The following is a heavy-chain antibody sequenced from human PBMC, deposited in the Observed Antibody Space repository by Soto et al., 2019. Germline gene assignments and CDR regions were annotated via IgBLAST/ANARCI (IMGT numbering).Heavy chain of an antibody. Sequence: GGSLRLSCAASGFIFRDWVRSWIRQAPGKGLEWISYISKDSGRATRYADSVKGRFTISRDNAKNTLYLQMNSLRAEDTAVYYCAKDLYDFWSGSFGPWGQGTLVTVS. V-gene: IGHV3-11*01. CDR3: AKDLYDFWSGSFGP. CDR2: ISKDSGRAT. D-gene: IGHD3-3*01. J-gene: IGHJ5*02. CDR1: GFIFRDWV.